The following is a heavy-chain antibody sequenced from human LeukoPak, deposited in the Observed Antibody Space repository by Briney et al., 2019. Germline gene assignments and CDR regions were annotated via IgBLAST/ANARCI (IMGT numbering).Heavy chain of an antibody. Sequence: ASVKVSCKASGGTFGSYAISWVRQAPGQGLEWMGRIIPILGIANYAQKFQGRVTITADKSTSTAYMELSSLRSEDTAVYYCARSGGWNLNWFDPWGQGTLVTVSS. D-gene: IGHD1-7*01. J-gene: IGHJ5*02. V-gene: IGHV1-69*04. CDR1: GGTFGSYA. CDR2: IIPILGIA. CDR3: ARSGGWNLNWFDP.